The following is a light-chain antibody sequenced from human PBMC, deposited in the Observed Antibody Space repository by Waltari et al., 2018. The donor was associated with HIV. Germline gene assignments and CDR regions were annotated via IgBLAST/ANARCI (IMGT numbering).Light chain of an antibody. CDR2: VNRDGSY. Sequence: QLVLTQSPSASASLAASVKVPCTLTRASSHYPIAWHQQQPEKAPRYLMKVNRDGSYNKADGIPDRFSGSSSAAERYLTIASHHFEDEAYYYCQTWGTGIHVFGGGTKLTVL. V-gene: IGLV4-69*01. J-gene: IGLJ3*02. CDR3: QTWGTGIHV. CDR1: RASSHYP.